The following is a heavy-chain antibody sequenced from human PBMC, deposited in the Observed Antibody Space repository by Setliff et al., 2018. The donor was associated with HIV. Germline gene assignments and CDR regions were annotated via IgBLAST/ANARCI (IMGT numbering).Heavy chain of an antibody. D-gene: IGHD7-27*01. CDR3: ARRVGNKVLFDS. CDR2: IYYSGST. Sequence: SETLSLTCTVYGDSISSYYWSWIRQPPGKGLEWIGYIYYSGSTNYNPSLKSRVTISVDTSKNQLSLKLSSVTAADTAVYYCARRVGNKVLFDSWGQGTLVTVSS. J-gene: IGHJ4*02. V-gene: IGHV4-59*01. CDR1: GDSISSYY.